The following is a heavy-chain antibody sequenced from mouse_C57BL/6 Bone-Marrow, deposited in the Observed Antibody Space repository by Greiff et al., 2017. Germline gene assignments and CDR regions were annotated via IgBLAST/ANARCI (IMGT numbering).Heavy chain of an antibody. CDR1: GFNIKDDY. CDR2: IDPENGDT. CDR3: TTRGYYYGSSYAGFAY. V-gene: IGHV14-4*01. Sequence: VQLQQSGAELVRPGASVKLSCTASGFNIKDDYMHWVKQRPEQGLKWIGWIDPENGDTEYASKFQGKATITADTSSNTAYLQLSSLTSEDTAVYYCTTRGYYYGSSYAGFAYGGQGTLVTVSA. D-gene: IGHD1-1*01. J-gene: IGHJ3*01.